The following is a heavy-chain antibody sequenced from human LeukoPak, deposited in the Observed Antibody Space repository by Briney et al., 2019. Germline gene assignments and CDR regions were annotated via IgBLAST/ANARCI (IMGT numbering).Heavy chain of an antibody. D-gene: IGHD6-19*01. CDR2: IRYDGSNK. CDR1: GFTFSSYG. V-gene: IGHV3-30*02. Sequence: GGSLRLSCAASGFTFSSYGMHWVRQAPGKGLEWVAFIRYDGSNKYYADSVKGRFTISRDNAKNSLYLQMNSLRAEDTAVYYCASETGYSSGRAIDYWGQGTLVTVSS. CDR3: ASETGYSSGRAIDY. J-gene: IGHJ4*02.